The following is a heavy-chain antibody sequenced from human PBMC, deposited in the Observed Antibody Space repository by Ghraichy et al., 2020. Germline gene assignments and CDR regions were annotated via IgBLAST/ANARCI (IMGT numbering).Heavy chain of an antibody. CDR2: INPNSGGT. CDR1: GYTFTGYY. D-gene: IGHD2-15*01. Sequence: ASVKVSCKASGYTFTGYYMHWVRQAPGQGLEWMGWINPNSGGTNYAQKFQGRVTMTRDTSISTAYMELSRLRSDDTAVYYCARPRYCSGGSCYSPSRFDYWGQGTLVTVSS. J-gene: IGHJ4*02. CDR3: ARPRYCSGGSCYSPSRFDY. V-gene: IGHV1-2*02.